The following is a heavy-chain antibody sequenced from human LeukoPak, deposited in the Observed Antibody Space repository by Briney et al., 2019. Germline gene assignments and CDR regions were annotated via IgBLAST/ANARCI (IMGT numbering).Heavy chain of an antibody. J-gene: IGHJ4*02. V-gene: IGHV4-34*01. CDR3: ARMVVAAINFDY. Sequence: SETLSLTCAVYGGSFSGYYWSWIRQPPGKGLEWIGEINHSGSTNYNPSLKSRVTISVDTSKNQFSLELSSVTAADTAVYYCARMVVAAINFDYWGQGTLVTVSS. CDR1: GGSFSGYY. CDR2: INHSGST. D-gene: IGHD2-15*01.